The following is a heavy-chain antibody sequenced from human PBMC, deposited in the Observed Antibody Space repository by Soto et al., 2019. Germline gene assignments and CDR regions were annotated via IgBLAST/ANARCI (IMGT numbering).Heavy chain of an antibody. CDR2: ISSNGDST. CDR1: GFTFSMFS. D-gene: IGHD4-17*01. CDR3: VHPRSTVQIPPT. J-gene: IGHJ5*02. V-gene: IGHV3-64D*06. Sequence: GGSLRLSCSASGFTFSMFSMHWVRQAPGRGLEYVSGISSNGDSTYYADSVKGRFTISRDNSKNTLYLQMSSLRAVDTAVYYCVHPRSTVQIPPTWGQGTLVTVSS.